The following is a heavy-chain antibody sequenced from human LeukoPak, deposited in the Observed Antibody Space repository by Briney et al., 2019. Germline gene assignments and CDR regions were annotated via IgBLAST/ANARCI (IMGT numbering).Heavy chain of an antibody. J-gene: IGHJ6*02. CDR1: GFTFDDYA. D-gene: IGHD6-19*01. CDR3: ARDKSRPAVAGNYYYGMDV. Sequence: PGGSLRLSCAASGFTFDDYAMHWVRQTPGKGLEWVAVIWYDGSNKYYADSVKGRFTISRDNSKNTLYLQMNSLRAEDTAVYYCARDKSRPAVAGNYYYGMDVWGQGTTVTVSS. CDR2: IWYDGSNK. V-gene: IGHV3-33*08.